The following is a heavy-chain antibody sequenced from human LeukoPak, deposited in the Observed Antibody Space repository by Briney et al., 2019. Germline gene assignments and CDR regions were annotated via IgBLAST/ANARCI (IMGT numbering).Heavy chain of an antibody. CDR2: ISPSNGKT. D-gene: IGHD3-22*01. V-gene: IGHV1-18*01. CDR1: GYTFTSYG. J-gene: IGHJ5*02. CDR3: ARDEASYFYDSGGRIDL. Sequence: ASVKVSCKASGYTFTSYGISWVRRAPGQGLEWMGWISPSNGKTNYAQRLQGRVTMTTDTSTATAYMELRSLTSDDTAVYYCARDEASYFYDSGGRIDLWGQGTLVTVSS.